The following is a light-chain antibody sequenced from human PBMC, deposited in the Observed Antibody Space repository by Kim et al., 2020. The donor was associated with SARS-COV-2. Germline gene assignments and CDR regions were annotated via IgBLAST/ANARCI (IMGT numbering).Light chain of an antibody. Sequence: EILLTQSPATLSVSPGERATLSCRASQSIGTNLAWYQQRPGQAPRLLIYGASTRATDIPARFSVSGSGTDFTLTINSLQSEDSAVYYCQQYNNWPPITFGQGTRPEIK. CDR2: GAS. J-gene: IGKJ5*01. CDR3: QQYNNWPPIT. CDR1: QSIGTN. V-gene: IGKV3-15*01.